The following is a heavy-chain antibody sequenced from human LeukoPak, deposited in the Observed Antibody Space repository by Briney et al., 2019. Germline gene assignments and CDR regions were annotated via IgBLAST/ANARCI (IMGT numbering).Heavy chain of an antibody. CDR3: ASNWDYVRGYGMDV. CDR2: INEDGSVE. J-gene: IGHJ6*02. V-gene: IGHV3-7*01. CDR1: GFSFSKYW. Sequence: GGSLRLSCAASGFSFSKYWLSWVRQAPEKGLEWVANINEDGSVEHYGDSVTGRFTISRDNAKNSLSLQMSSLRTDDTVVYYCASNWDYVRGYGMDVWGQGTTVTVSS. D-gene: IGHD1-7*01.